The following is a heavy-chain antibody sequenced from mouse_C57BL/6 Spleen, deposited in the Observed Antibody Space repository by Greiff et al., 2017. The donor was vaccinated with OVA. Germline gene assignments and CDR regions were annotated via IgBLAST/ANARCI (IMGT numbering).Heavy chain of an antibody. CDR2: ISSGSSTI. J-gene: IGHJ1*03. CDR1: GFTFSDYG. CDR3: ERDDYYGSSGYFDV. Sequence: EVKLMESGGGLVKPGGSLKLSCAASGFTFSDYGMHWVRQAPEKGLEWVAYISSGSSTIYYADTVKGRFTISRDNATNTLFLQMTRLRSEDTAMYYCERDDYYGSSGYFDVWGTGTTVTVSS. V-gene: IGHV5-17*01. D-gene: IGHD1-1*01.